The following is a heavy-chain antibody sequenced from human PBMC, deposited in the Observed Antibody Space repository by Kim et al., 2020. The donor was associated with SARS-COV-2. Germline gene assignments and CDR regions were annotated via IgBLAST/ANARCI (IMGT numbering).Heavy chain of an antibody. V-gene: IGHV3-21*01. Sequence: YADSVKGRFTISRDNAKNSLYLQMNSLGAEDTAVYYCARGQVGSSSAFDYWGQGTLVTVSS. CDR3: ARGQVGSSSAFDY. D-gene: IGHD6-6*01. J-gene: IGHJ4*02.